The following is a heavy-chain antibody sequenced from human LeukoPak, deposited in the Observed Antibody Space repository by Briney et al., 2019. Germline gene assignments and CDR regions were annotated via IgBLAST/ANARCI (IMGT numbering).Heavy chain of an antibody. CDR2: INHSGSA. J-gene: IGHJ4*02. CDR1: GGSFSGYY. D-gene: IGHD6-6*01. Sequence: SETLSLTCAVYGGSFSGYYWSWIRQPPGKGLEWIGEINHSGSANYNPSLKSRVTISVDTSKNQFSLKLSSVTAADTAVYYCARDVGYSSSSGAFDYWGQGTLVTVSS. CDR3: ARDVGYSSSSGAFDY. V-gene: IGHV4-34*01.